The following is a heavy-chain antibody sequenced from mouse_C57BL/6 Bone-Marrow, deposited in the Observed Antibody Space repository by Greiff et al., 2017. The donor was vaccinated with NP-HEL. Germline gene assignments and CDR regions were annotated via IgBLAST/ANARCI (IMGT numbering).Heavy chain of an antibody. CDR2: IWTGGGR. CDR1: GFSLTSYA. CDR3: ARKLRMDY. V-gene: IGHV2-9-1*01. J-gene: IGHJ4*01. Sequence: VQLQESGPGLVAPSQSLSITCTVSGFSLTSYAISWVRQPPGKGLEWLGEIWTGGGRNYNSALKSRLSISKNNSKSQVFLKTNSLQADYSARYYCARKLRMDYWGQGTSVTVSS.